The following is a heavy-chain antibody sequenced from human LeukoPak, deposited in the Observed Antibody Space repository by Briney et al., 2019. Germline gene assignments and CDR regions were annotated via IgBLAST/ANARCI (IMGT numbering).Heavy chain of an antibody. CDR1: GYSFTSYG. J-gene: IGHJ4*02. CDR2: ISAYNGNT. D-gene: IGHD6-19*01. CDR3: ARDLTKAVAGTGDY. Sequence: GESLKISCKGSGYSFTSYGISWVRQAPGQGLEWMGWISAYNGNTNYAQKLQGRVTMTTDTSTSTAYMELRSLRSDDTAVYYCARDLTKAVAGTGDYWGQGTLVTVSS. V-gene: IGHV1-18*01.